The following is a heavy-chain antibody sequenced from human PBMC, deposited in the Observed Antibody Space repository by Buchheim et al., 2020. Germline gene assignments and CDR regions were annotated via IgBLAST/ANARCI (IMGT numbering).Heavy chain of an antibody. CDR3: AKFKGYGSGSYNYYYMDV. CDR2: ISGSGGST. Sequence: EVQLLESGGGLVQLGGSLRLSCAASGFTFSSYAMSWVRQAPGKGLEWVSAISGSGGSTYYADSVKGRFTIPRDNSKNTLYLQMNSLRAEDTAVYYCAKFKGYGSGSYNYYYMDVWGKGTT. D-gene: IGHD3-10*01. CDR1: GFTFSSYA. V-gene: IGHV3-23*01. J-gene: IGHJ6*03.